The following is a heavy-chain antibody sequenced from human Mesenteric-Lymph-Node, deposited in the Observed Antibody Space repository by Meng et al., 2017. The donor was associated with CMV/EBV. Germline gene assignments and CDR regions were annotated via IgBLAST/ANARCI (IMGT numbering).Heavy chain of an antibody. J-gene: IGHJ4*02. CDR2: ISAYNGNT. CDR3: ARTETLNCGGDCYFDY. D-gene: IGHD2-21*01. CDR1: GYTFTSYG. V-gene: IGHV1-18*01. Sequence: ASVKVSCKASGYTFTSYGISWVRQAPGQGLEWMGWISAYNGNTNYAQKLQGRVTMTTDTSTSTAYMELRSLRSDDTAVYYCARTETLNCGGDCYFDYWGQGTLVTVSS.